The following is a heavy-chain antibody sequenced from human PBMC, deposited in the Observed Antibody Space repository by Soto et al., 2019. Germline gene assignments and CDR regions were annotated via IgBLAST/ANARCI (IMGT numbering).Heavy chain of an antibody. J-gene: IGHJ4*02. CDR1: GFTFSDYY. V-gene: IGHV3-11*01. D-gene: IGHD6-13*01. Sequence: GGSLRLSCAASGFTFSDYYMSWIRQAPGKGLEWVSYISSSGSTIYYAGSVKGRFTISRDNAKNSLYLQMNSLRAEDTAVYYCARVVYHIVAYSSSWYPDYWGQGTLFTVSS. CDR3: ARVVYHIVAYSSSWYPDY. CDR2: ISSSGSTI.